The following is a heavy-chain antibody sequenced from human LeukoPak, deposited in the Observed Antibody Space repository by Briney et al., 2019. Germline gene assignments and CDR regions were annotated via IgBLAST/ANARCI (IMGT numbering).Heavy chain of an antibody. CDR1: SGSISSSNW. D-gene: IGHD6-13*01. CDR3: AREVLIEQQLAAGRFDP. J-gene: IGHJ5*02. Sequence: PSETLSLTCAVSSGSISSSNWWSWVRQPPGKGLEWIGEIYHSGSTNYNPSLKSRVTISVDKSKNQFSLKLSSVTAADTAVYYCAREVLIEQQLAAGRFDPWGQGTLVTVSS. CDR2: IYHSGST. V-gene: IGHV4-4*02.